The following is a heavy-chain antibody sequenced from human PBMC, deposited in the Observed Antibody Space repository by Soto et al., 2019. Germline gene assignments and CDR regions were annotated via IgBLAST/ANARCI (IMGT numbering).Heavy chain of an antibody. J-gene: IGHJ3*02. Sequence: SVKVSCKASGGTFSSYAISWYRQAPGQGLEWMGGIIPIFGTANYAQKFQGRVTITADKSTSKAYMELSGLRSEDTAVYYCARLVNCGGDCFDAFDIWG. CDR2: IIPIFGTA. CDR1: GGTFSSYA. V-gene: IGHV1-69*06. CDR3: ARLVNCGGDCFDAFDI. D-gene: IGHD2-21*02.